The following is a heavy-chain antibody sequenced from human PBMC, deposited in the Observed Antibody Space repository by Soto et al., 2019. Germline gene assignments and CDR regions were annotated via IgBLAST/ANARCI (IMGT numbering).Heavy chain of an antibody. CDR3: ARGRGYYYFDY. CDR2: IYYSGST. D-gene: IGHD3-22*01. Sequence: QVQLQESGPGLVKPSETLSLTCTVSGGSISSYYWSWIRQPPGKGLEWIGYIYYSGSTNYNPSLKSRVTISVDTSKNQYSLKLSSVTAADTAVYYCARGRGYYYFDYWGQGTLVTVSS. J-gene: IGHJ4*02. V-gene: IGHV4-59*01. CDR1: GGSISSYY.